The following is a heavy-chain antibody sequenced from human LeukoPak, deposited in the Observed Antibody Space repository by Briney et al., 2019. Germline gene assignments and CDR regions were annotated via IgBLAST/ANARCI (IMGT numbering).Heavy chain of an antibody. J-gene: IGHJ4*02. V-gene: IGHV4-4*07. CDR3: ASQIGYCSGGSCYFADY. D-gene: IGHD2-15*01. Sequence: SETLSLTCTVSGGSISSYYWSWIRQPAGKGLESIGRIYTSGSTNYNPSLKSRVTMSVDTSKNQFSLKLSSVTAADTAVYYCASQIGYCSGGSCYFADYWGQGTLVTVSS. CDR2: IYTSGST. CDR1: GGSISSYY.